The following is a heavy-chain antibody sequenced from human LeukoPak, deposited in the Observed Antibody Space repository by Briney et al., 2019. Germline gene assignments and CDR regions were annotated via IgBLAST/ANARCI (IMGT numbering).Heavy chain of an antibody. CDR1: GGSLSSDY. CDR3: ARAPMFRAGWFDP. D-gene: IGHD3-10*01. J-gene: IGHJ5*02. V-gene: IGHV4-59*01. Sequence: PSETLSLTCTVSGGSLSSDYWSWIRQPPEKGLGWIGYIYYSGSTNYNPSLKSRVTISVDTSRNQFSLKVSSVTAADTAVYYCARAPMFRAGWFDPWGQGTLVTVSS. CDR2: IYYSGST.